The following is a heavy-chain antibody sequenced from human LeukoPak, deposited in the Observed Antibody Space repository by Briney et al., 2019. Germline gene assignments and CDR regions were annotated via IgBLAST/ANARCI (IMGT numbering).Heavy chain of an antibody. CDR1: GFTFSSYG. Sequence: PGGSLRLSCAASGFTFSSYGMHWVRQAPGKGLEWVAVIWYDGSNKCYADSVKGRFTISRDNSKNTLYLQMNSLRAEDTAVYYCAKVLGGIVGPIDYWGQGTLVTVSS. V-gene: IGHV3-33*06. J-gene: IGHJ4*02. CDR3: AKVLGGIVGPIDY. D-gene: IGHD3-16*01. CDR2: IWYDGSNK.